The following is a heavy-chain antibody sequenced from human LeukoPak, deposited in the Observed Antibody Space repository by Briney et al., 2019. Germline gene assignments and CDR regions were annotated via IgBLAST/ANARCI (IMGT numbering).Heavy chain of an antibody. D-gene: IGHD6-13*01. CDR2: INPNSGGT. Sequence: ASVKVSCTASGYTFTGYYMHWVRQAPGQGLEWMGWINPNSGGTNYAQKFQGRVTMTRDTSISTAYMELSRLRSDDTAVYYCARDQSDIAAVTPGIFDYWGQGALVTVSS. CDR1: GYTFTGYY. CDR3: ARDQSDIAAVTPGIFDY. J-gene: IGHJ4*02. V-gene: IGHV1-2*02.